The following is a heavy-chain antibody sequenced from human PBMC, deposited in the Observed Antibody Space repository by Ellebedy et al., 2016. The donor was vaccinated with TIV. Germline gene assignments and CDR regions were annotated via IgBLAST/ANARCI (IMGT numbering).Heavy chain of an antibody. CDR2: ISAYNDYP. CDR3: ARGCSSTSCPGGMDV. Sequence: ASVKVSCKASGYTFTNYGISWVRQAPGQGLEWLGWISAYNDYPNYVQKIQGRVTMTTDTSTSTAYMELRSLRSDDTAVYYCARGCSSTSCPGGMDVWGQGTTVTVTS. D-gene: IGHD2-2*01. J-gene: IGHJ6*02. V-gene: IGHV1-18*04. CDR1: GYTFTNYG.